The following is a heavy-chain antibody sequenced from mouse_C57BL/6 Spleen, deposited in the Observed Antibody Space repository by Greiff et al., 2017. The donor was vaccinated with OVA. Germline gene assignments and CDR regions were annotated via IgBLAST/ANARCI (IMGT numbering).Heavy chain of an antibody. CDR1: GFSLTSYG. V-gene: IGHV2-2*01. Sequence: VKLMESGPGLVQPSQSLSITCTVSGFSLTSYGVHWVRQSPGKGLEWLGVIWSGGSTDYNAAFISRLSISKDNSKSQVFFKMNSLQADDTAIYYCARNDYDYDVFAYWGQGTLVTVSA. J-gene: IGHJ3*01. D-gene: IGHD2-4*01. CDR3: ARNDYDYDVFAY. CDR2: IWSGGST.